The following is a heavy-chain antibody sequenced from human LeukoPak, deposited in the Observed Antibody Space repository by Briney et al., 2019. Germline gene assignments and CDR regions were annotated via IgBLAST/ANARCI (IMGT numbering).Heavy chain of an antibody. CDR2: VYYSGRI. Sequence: SETLSLTCGVSGASVSSGTYYWGWIRQPPGKGLEWIGNVYYSGRIYYNPSLKSRVTISVDTSKNQFSLNLSSVTAADTAVYYCARHYSPPGALYWYFDLWGRGTLVTVSS. V-gene: IGHV4-39*01. CDR3: ARHYSPPGALYWYFDL. CDR1: GASVSSGTYY. J-gene: IGHJ2*01. D-gene: IGHD6-13*01.